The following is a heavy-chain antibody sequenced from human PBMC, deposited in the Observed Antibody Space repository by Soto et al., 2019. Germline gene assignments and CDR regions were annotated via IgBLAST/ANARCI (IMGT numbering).Heavy chain of an antibody. D-gene: IGHD3-22*01. CDR2: IILPFGTP. CDR1: GTPFSNIA. J-gene: IGHJ4*02. Sequence: SVKVSSQASGTPFSNIAIGWVRQDPGQGLEWMGGIILPFGTPNYAQKFQGRVTISADESMTTAYMELRGLRSEDTAVYYCVRGPDYEGYFDYWGQGTLVTVSS. CDR3: VRGPDYEGYFDY. V-gene: IGHV1-69*13.